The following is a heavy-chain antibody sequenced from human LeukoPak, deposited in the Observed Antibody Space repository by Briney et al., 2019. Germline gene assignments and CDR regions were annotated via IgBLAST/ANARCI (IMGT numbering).Heavy chain of an antibody. Sequence: GGSLRLSCAASGFTFSSYGMHWVRQAPGKGLEWGAVIWYDGSNKYYADSVKGRFTSSRDTSRNTLYLQMNSLRAEDTAVYYCASALDYYDTRDIDYWGQGTLVTVSS. CDR2: IWYDGSNK. J-gene: IGHJ4*02. V-gene: IGHV3-33*01. CDR1: GFTFSSYG. CDR3: ASALDYYDTRDIDY. D-gene: IGHD3-22*01.